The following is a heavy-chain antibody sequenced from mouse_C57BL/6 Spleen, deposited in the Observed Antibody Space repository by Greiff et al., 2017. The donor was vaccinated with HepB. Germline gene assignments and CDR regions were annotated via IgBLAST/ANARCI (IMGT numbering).Heavy chain of an antibody. J-gene: IGHJ1*03. V-gene: IGHV5-17*01. CDR1: GFTFSDYG. D-gene: IGHD4-1*01. Sequence: EVKVVESGGGLVKPGGSLKLSCAASGFTFSDYGMHWVRQAPEKGLEWVAYISSGSSTIYYADTVKGRFTISRDNAKNTLFLQMTSLRSEDTAMYYCARLTGTTYWYFDVWGTGTTVTVS. CDR3: ARLTGTTYWYFDV. CDR2: ISSGSSTI.